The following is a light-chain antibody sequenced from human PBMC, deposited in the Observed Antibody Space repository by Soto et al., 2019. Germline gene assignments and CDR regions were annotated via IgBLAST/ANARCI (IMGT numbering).Light chain of an antibody. CDR1: SGSVSTTYY. J-gene: IGLJ2*01. V-gene: IGLV8-61*01. Sequence: QTVVTQEPSFSVSPGGTVTLXCGLTSGSVSTTYYPSWYQQTPGQAPRTLIYSTNIRSSGVPDRFSGSILGNKAALTITGAQADDESDYHCMLYMGGGLVVFGGGTQLTVL. CDR2: STN. CDR3: MLYMGGGLVV.